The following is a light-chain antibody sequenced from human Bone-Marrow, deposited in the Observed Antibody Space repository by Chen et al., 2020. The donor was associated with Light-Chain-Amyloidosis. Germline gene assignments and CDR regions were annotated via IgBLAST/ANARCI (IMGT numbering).Light chain of an antibody. CDR1: NRDAGGYKY. Sequence: QSDLTQPASVSGSPGQTITISCTGSNRDAGGYKYVSWYQQHPGEAPKLTIYDVSNRPSGISNRCSGSKSGNTASLTISGLRAEDEAIYYCSSDRGNSTWVFGGGTKLTVL. J-gene: IGLJ3*02. CDR2: DVS. CDR3: SSDRGNSTWV. V-gene: IGLV2-14*03.